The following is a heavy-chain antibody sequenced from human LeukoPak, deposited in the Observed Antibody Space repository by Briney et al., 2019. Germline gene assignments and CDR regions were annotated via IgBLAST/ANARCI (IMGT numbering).Heavy chain of an antibody. Sequence: GGSLRLSCAASGFTFSSYSMNWVRQAPGKGLEWVSSISSSSSYIYYADSVKGRFTISRDNAKNSLYLQMNSLRAEDTAVYYCVRDQLDVLMVYAMRYMDVWGKGTTVTVSS. J-gene: IGHJ6*03. CDR2: ISSSSSYI. CDR3: VRDQLDVLMVYAMRYMDV. V-gene: IGHV3-21*01. D-gene: IGHD2-8*01. CDR1: GFTFSSYS.